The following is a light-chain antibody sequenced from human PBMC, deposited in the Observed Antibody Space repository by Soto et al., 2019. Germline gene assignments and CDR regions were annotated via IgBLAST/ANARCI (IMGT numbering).Light chain of an antibody. CDR1: QSVSSSY. Sequence: IVLTQSPGTLSLSPGERATLSCRASQSVSSSYLAWYQQKPGQAPRLLIYGASSRATGIPDRFSGSGSGTDFTLTISRLEPEDFAVYYCQQYGSSPNMYTFGQGTKVDIK. CDR2: GAS. CDR3: QQYGSSPNMYT. V-gene: IGKV3-20*01. J-gene: IGKJ2*01.